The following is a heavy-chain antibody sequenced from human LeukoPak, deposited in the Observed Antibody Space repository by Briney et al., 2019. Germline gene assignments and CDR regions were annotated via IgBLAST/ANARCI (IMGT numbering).Heavy chain of an antibody. V-gene: IGHV5-51*01. D-gene: IGHD5-24*01. Sequence: GESLKISCKGSGYSFTSYWIGWVRQMPGKRLEWMGIIYPGDSDTRYSPFFQGQVTISADKSISTAYLQWSSLKASDTAMYYCARISRDGYNAYYYYYMDVWGKGTTVTVSS. CDR1: GYSFTSYW. CDR3: ARISRDGYNAYYYYYMDV. J-gene: IGHJ6*03. CDR2: IYPGDSDT.